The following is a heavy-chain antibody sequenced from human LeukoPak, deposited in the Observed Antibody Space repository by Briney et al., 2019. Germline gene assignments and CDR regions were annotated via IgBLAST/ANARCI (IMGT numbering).Heavy chain of an antibody. V-gene: IGHV3-9*01. D-gene: IGHD2-21*01. CDR2: ISWNSGSI. Sequence: PGGSLRLSCAASGFTFDDYAMHWVRQAPGKGLEWVSGISWNSGSIGYADSVKGRFTISRDNAKNSLYLQMNSLRAEDTAVYYCARGDAHFDYWGQGTLVTVSS. CDR1: GFTFDDYA. J-gene: IGHJ4*02. CDR3: ARGDAHFDY.